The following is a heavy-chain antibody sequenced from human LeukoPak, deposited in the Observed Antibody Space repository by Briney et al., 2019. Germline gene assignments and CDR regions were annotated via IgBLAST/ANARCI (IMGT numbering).Heavy chain of an antibody. D-gene: IGHD3-10*01. Sequence: SETLSLTCAVYGGSFSGYYWSWIRQPPGKGLEWIGEINHSGSTYYNPSLKSRVTISVDTSKNQFSLKLSSVTAADTAVYYCARGSVNYYYMDVWGKGTTVTVSS. CDR1: GGSFSGYY. CDR3: ARGSVNYYYMDV. J-gene: IGHJ6*03. V-gene: IGHV4-34*01. CDR2: INHSGST.